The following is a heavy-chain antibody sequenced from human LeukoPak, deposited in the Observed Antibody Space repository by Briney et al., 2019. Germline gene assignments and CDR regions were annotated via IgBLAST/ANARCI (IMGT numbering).Heavy chain of an antibody. V-gene: IGHV3-64*01. CDR2: ISSNGGST. CDR3: ASARGSNYGSLGD. J-gene: IGHJ4*02. D-gene: IGHD5-18*01. Sequence: PGGSLRLSCAASGFTFSSYAMHWVRQAPGKGLEYVSAISSNGGSTYYANSVKGRFTISRDNSKNTLYLQMGSLRAEDMAVYYCASARGSNYGSLGDWGQGTLVTVSS. CDR1: GFTFSSYA.